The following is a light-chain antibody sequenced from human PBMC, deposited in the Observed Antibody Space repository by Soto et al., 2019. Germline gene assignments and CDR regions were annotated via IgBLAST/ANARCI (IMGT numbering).Light chain of an antibody. Sequence: LQMTQSPSTLSASVGDRVTITCRASQSISTWLAWYQQKPGKAPKLLIYKASTLERGVPSRFSGSASGTEFTLTISSLQPDDFATYYCQQYKSVSLLTFGGGTKVDIK. CDR1: QSISTW. J-gene: IGKJ4*01. V-gene: IGKV1-5*03. CDR2: KAS. CDR3: QQYKSVSLLT.